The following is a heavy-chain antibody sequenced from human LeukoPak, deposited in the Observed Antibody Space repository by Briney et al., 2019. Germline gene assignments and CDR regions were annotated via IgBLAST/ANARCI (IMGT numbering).Heavy chain of an antibody. V-gene: IGHV4-59*08. CDR3: ARQAQGTRYFAWLSNPTWFDP. J-gene: IGHJ5*02. Sequence: SETLSLTCTVSGGSISSYYWSWIRQPPGKGLEWIGYIYYSGSTNYNPSLKSRVTISVDTSKNQFSLKLSSVTAADTAVYYCARQAQGTRYFAWLSNPTWFDPYGQGTLVTDFS. CDR1: GGSISSYY. CDR2: IYYSGST. D-gene: IGHD3-9*01.